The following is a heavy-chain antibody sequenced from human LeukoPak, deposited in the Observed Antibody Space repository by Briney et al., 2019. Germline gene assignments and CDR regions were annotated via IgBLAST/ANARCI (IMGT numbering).Heavy chain of an antibody. CDR2: ISAYNDNT. V-gene: IGHV1-18*01. Sequence: ASVKVSCKASGYTFTSYGISWVRQAPGQGLEWMGWISAYNDNTNYAQKFQGRVTMTRDTSISTAYMELSRLRSDDTAVYYCARDSDGSGGNWFDPWGQGTLVTVSS. D-gene: IGHD3-10*01. CDR3: ARDSDGSGGNWFDP. J-gene: IGHJ5*02. CDR1: GYTFTSYG.